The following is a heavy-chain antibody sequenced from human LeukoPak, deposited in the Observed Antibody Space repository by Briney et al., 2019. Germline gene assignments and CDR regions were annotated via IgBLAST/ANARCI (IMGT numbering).Heavy chain of an antibody. CDR2: IYSGGST. CDR3: ARDPRLRLGNHYYYNGMDV. Sequence: GGSLRLSCAASGFTVSSNYMSWVRQAPGKGLEWVSVIYSGGSTYYADSVKGRFTISRHNSKNTLYLQMNSLRAEDTAVYYCARDPRLRLGNHYYYNGMDVWGQGTTVTVSS. J-gene: IGHJ6*02. CDR1: GFTVSSNY. V-gene: IGHV3-53*04. D-gene: IGHD7-27*01.